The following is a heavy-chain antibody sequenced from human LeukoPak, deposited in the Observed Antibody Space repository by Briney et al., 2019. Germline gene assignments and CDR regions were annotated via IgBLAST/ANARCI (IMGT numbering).Heavy chain of an antibody. V-gene: IGHV3-23*01. J-gene: IGHJ3*02. CDR2: ISGSGQST. Sequence: PGGSLRLSCAASGFVYSAFWMSWVRQAPGKGLEWVSAISGSGQSTYYADSVKGRFTISRDNSKNTLYLLMNSLRAEDTAVYYCAKDRGDWDTNDAFDIWGQGTMVTVSS. CDR3: AKDRGDWDTNDAFDI. D-gene: IGHD3/OR15-3a*01. CDR1: GFVYSAFW.